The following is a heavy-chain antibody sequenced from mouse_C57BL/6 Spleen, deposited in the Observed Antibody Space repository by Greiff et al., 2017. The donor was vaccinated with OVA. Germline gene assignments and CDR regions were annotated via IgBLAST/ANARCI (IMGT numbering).Heavy chain of an antibody. CDR2: ISYDGSN. D-gene: IGHD4-1*01. V-gene: IGHV3-6*01. CDR3: ARDVAGKDAMDY. J-gene: IGHJ4*01. Sequence: EVKLMESGPGLVKPSQSLSLTCSVPGYSITSGYYWNWIRQFPGNKLEWMGYISYDGSNNYNPSLKNRISITRDTSKNQFFLKLNSVTTEDTATYYCARDVAGKDAMDYWGQGTSVTVSS. CDR1: GYSITSGYY.